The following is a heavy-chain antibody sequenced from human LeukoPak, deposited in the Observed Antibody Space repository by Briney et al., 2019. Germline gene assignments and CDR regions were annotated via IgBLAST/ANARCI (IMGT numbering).Heavy chain of an antibody. J-gene: IGHJ6*03. Sequence: PSETLSLTCSVSGGSISSSSYYWGWIRRPPGKGLEWIGSIYYSGSTYYNPSLKSRVTISVDTSKNQFSLKLSSVTAADTAVYYCARLLRYGGSTRGYYMDVWGKGTTVTVSS. V-gene: IGHV4-39*01. CDR1: GGSISSSSYY. D-gene: IGHD2-2*01. CDR3: ARLLRYGGSTRGYYMDV. CDR2: IYYSGST.